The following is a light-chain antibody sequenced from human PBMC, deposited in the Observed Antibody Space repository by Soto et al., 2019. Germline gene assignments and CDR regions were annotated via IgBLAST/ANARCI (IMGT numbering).Light chain of an antibody. CDR2: AAS. CDR1: QSVSSNY. V-gene: IGKV3-20*01. CDR3: QQYDNWPQT. J-gene: IGKJ1*01. Sequence: EIVLTQSPGTLSLSPWERATLSCRASQSVSSNYLAWYQQKPGQAPRLLIYAASSRATGIPDRFSGGGSGTDFTLTISRLEPEDFAVYYCQQYDNWPQTFGQGTKVDIK.